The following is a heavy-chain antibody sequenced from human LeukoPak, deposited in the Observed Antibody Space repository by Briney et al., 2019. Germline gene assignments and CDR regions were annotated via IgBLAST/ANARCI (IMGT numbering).Heavy chain of an antibody. J-gene: IGHJ4*02. CDR1: GYSISSGYY. CDR3: ARLRGQGFDS. CDR2: MYHSGNT. Sequence: SETLSLTCAVSGYSISSGYYWGWIRQPPGKGLESIGSMYHSGNTYYDPSLKSRVTISIDTSKNQFSLKLSSVTAADTAIYYCARLRGQGFDSWGQGTLVTVSS. V-gene: IGHV4-38-2*01.